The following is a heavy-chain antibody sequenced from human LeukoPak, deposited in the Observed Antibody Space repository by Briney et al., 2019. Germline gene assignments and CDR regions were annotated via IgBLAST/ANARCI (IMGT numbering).Heavy chain of an antibody. CDR1: GFTVSSNS. J-gene: IGHJ5*01. V-gene: IGHV3-53*01. CDR2: IYSDNT. D-gene: IGHD4-17*01. CDR3: ARGPRYGDRGWFDS. Sequence: TGGSLRLSCTVSGFTVSSNSMSWVRQAPGKGLEWASFIYSDNTHYSDSVKGRFTISRDNSKNTLYLQMNSLRAEDTAVYYCARGPRYGDRGWFDSWGQGTLVTVSS.